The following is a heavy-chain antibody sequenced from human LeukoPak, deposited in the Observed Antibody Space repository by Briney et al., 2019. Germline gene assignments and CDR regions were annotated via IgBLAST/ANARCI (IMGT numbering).Heavy chain of an antibody. D-gene: IGHD2-15*01. V-gene: IGHV1-2*06. CDR3: AREPGGRYCSGGSCYSGAFDI. CDR1: EYTFTGYY. CDR2: INPNSGGT. Sequence: ASVKVSCKASEYTFTGYYMHWVRQAPGQGLEWMGRINPNSGGTNYAQKFQGRVTMTRDTSISTAYMELSRLRSDDTAVYYCAREPGGRYCSGGSCYSGAFDIWGQGTMVTVSS. J-gene: IGHJ3*02.